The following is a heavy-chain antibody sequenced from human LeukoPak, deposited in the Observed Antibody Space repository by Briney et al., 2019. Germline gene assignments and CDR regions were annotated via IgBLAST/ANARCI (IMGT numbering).Heavy chain of an antibody. Sequence: PSETLSLTCTVSGYSISSGYYWGWIRQPPGKGLEWIANIYHAGNTFYNPSLKSRVTISVDTSKNQFSLKLNSVTVADTAVYYCARGSPSDVVYYYYYMDVWGKGTTVTVSS. CDR1: GYSISSGYY. CDR3: ARGSPSDVVYYYYYMDV. J-gene: IGHJ6*03. CDR2: IYHAGNT. D-gene: IGHD2-15*01. V-gene: IGHV4-38-2*02.